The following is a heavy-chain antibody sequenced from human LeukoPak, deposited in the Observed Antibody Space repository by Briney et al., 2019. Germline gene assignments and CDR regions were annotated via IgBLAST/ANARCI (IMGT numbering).Heavy chain of an antibody. J-gene: IGHJ3*02. CDR3: ARELGSIVVVVAAPGAFDI. CDR2: IYYSGST. D-gene: IGHD2-15*01. Sequence: SQTLSLTCTVSGGSISSGDYYWSWIRQPPGKGLEWIGYIYYSGSTYYNPSLKSRVTISVDTSKNQFSLKLSSVTAADTAVYYCARELGSIVVVVAAPGAFDIWGQGTMVTVPS. CDR1: GGSISSGDYY. V-gene: IGHV4-30-4*01.